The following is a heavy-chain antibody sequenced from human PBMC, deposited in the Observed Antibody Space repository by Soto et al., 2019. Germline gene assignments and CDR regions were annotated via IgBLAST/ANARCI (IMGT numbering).Heavy chain of an antibody. V-gene: IGHV2-70*11. Sequence: SGPTLVNPTQTLTLTCTFSGFSLSTSGMCVSWIRQPPGKALEWLARIDWDDDKYYSTSLKTRLTISKDTSKNQVVLTMTNMDPVDTATYYCARIPPHKLVPHFDYWGQGTLVTVSS. J-gene: IGHJ4*02. D-gene: IGHD6-13*01. CDR2: IDWDDDK. CDR1: GFSLSTSGMC. CDR3: ARIPPHKLVPHFDY.